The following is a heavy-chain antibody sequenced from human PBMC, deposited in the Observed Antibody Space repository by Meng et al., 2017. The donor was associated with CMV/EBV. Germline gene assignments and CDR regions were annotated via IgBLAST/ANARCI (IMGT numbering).Heavy chain of an antibody. CDR3: AKSPPGAILYYFDY. V-gene: IGHV1-18*01. CDR1: GYTFTSYG. CDR2: ISAYNGNT. D-gene: IGHD3-10*01. Sequence: SGYTFTSYGIGWVRQAPGQGLEWMGWISAYNGNTNYAQKLQGRVTMTTDTSTSTAYMELRSLRSDDTAVYYCAKSPPGAILYYFDYWGQGTLVTVSS. J-gene: IGHJ4*02.